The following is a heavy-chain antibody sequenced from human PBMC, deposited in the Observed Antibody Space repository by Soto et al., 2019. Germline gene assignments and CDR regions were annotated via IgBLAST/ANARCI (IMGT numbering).Heavy chain of an antibody. V-gene: IGHV1-3*01. CDR3: ARDGGVQARFDP. D-gene: IGHD2-8*02. CDR1: GYTFTGYA. CDR2: INAGNGNT. J-gene: IGHJ5*02. Sequence: ASVKVSCKACGYTFTGYAMHWVRQAPGQRLEWMGWINAGNGNTNYAQKLQGRVTMTTDTSTSTAYMELRSLRSDDTAVYYCARDGGVQARFDPWGQGTLVTVSS.